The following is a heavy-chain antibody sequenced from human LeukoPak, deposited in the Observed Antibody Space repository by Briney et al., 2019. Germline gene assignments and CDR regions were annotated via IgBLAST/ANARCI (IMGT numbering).Heavy chain of an antibody. CDR3: ARAPKYCSSTSCNFDY. V-gene: IGHV1-69*13. CDR2: IIPIFGTA. CDR1: GGTFSSYA. J-gene: IGHJ4*02. Sequence: SVKVSCKASGGTFSSYAISWVRQAPGQGLEWMGGIIPIFGTANYAQKFQGRVTITADESTSTAYMELSRLRSDDTAVYYCARAPKYCSSTSCNFDYWGQGTLVTVSS. D-gene: IGHD2-2*01.